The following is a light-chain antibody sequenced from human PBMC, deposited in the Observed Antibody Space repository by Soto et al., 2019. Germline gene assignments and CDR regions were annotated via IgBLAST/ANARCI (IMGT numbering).Light chain of an antibody. J-gene: IGKJ4*01. CDR3: QQRSNWPLT. CDR2: DVS. Sequence: EIVLTQSRVTLSLSPGERATLACSASQSVSSFLAWYQQKPGQAPRLLIYDVSNRATGIPARFSGSGSGTDFTLTISSLEPEDFAVYYCQQRSNWPLTFGGGTKVEIK. V-gene: IGKV3-11*01. CDR1: QSVSSF.